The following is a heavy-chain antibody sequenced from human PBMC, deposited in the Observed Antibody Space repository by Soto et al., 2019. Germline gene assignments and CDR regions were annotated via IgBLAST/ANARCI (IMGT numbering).Heavy chain of an antibody. V-gene: IGHV1-69*13. CDR2: IIPIFGTA. Sequence: ASVKVSCKASGGTFSSYAISWVRQAPGQGLEWMGGIIPIFGTANYAQKFQGRVTITADESTSTAYMELSSLRSEDTAVYYCARDPTNVEMATTDWGQGTLVTVSS. CDR1: GGTFSSYA. CDR3: ARDPTNVEMATTD. D-gene: IGHD1-1*01. J-gene: IGHJ4*02.